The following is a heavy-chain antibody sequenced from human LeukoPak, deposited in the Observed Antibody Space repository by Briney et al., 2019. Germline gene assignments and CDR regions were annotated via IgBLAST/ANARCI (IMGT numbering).Heavy chain of an antibody. V-gene: IGHV4-59*01. J-gene: IGHJ3*02. Sequence: SETLSLTCTVSGGSINNYYWSWIRQPPGKGLEWIGHISYSGNTNDNSSLRSRVTISVDTSTNQFSLRLSSVTAADTAVYYCARDSYTGSHFEDTFDIWGQGTMVTVSS. CDR3: ARDSYTGSHFEDTFDI. D-gene: IGHD1-26*01. CDR1: GGSINNYY. CDR2: ISYSGNT.